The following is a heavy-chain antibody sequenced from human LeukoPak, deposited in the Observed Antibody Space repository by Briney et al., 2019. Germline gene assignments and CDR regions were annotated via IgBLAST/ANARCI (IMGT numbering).Heavy chain of an antibody. CDR3: ARDFSLQLFDY. J-gene: IGHJ4*02. V-gene: IGHV3-48*01. D-gene: IGHD5-24*01. Sequence: PGGSLRLSCAASGFTFSTYSMNWVRQAPGKGLEWLSYISTSSSPIYYADSVKGRFTISRDNAKNSLFLQMNSLRAEDTAVYYCARDFSLQLFDYWGQGTLVTVFS. CDR1: GFTFSTYS. CDR2: ISTSSSPI.